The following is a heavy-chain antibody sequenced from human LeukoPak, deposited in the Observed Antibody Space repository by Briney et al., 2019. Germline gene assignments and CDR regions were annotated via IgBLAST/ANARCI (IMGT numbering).Heavy chain of an antibody. Sequence: SQTLSLTCAVSGGSISSGGYSWSWIRQPPGKGLEWIGEINHSGSTNYNPSLKSRVTISVDTSKNQFSLKLSSVTAADTAVYYCARGWAAAGNKKYYYYGMDVWGQGTTVTVSS. D-gene: IGHD6-13*01. V-gene: IGHV4-30-2*01. CDR2: INHSGST. CDR1: GGSISSGGYS. J-gene: IGHJ6*02. CDR3: ARGWAAAGNKKYYYYGMDV.